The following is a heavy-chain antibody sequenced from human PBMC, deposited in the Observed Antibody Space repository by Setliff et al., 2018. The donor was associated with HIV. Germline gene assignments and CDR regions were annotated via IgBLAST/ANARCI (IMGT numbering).Heavy chain of an antibody. CDR3: TRGALYGLFEF. CDR1: GDTFTDYY. Sequence: AAVKVSCKASGDTFTDYYFHWLRQAPGQGLEWMGRINPNSGGTNYAQKFRGRVTMTRDTSISTVYMELSSLTSDDTAAYYCTRGALYGLFEFWGPGTLVTVSS. CDR2: INPNSGGT. J-gene: IGHJ4*02. V-gene: IGHV1-2*06. D-gene: IGHD3-10*01.